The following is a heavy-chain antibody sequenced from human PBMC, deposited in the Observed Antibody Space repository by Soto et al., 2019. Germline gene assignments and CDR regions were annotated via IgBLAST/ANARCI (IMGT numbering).Heavy chain of an antibody. V-gene: IGHV3-30*03. CDR3: XXXXXSGYEDYYYGMDV. CDR2: ISYDGSHK. CDR1: GFTFSKYG. D-gene: IGHD5-12*01. J-gene: IGHJ6*02. Sequence: QVQLVESGGGVVQPGRSLRLSCAASGFTFSKYGMHWARQAPGKGLEWVSVISYDGSHKYYADSVKGRFTISRDNSKNTLXXXXXXLRXXXXXXXXXXXXXXSGYEDYYYGMDVWGQGTTVTVSS.